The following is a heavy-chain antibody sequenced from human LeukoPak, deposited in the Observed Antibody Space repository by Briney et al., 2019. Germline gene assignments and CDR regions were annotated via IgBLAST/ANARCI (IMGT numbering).Heavy chain of an antibody. J-gene: IGHJ4*02. D-gene: IGHD4-17*01. CDR2: ISYDGSNK. CDR3: AGRAGTMTTVTTTAPLDY. V-gene: IGHV3-30-3*01. Sequence: SGGSLRLSCAASGFTFSSYAMHWVRQAPGKGLEWVAVISYDGSNKYYADSVKGRFTISRDNSKNTLYLQMNSLRAEDTAVYYCAGRAGTMTTVTTTAPLDYWGQGTLVTVPS. CDR1: GFTFSSYA.